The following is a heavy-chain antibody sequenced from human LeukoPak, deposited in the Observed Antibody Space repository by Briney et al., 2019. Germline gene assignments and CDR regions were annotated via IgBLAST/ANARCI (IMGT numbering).Heavy chain of an antibody. CDR1: GFTFSNYV. J-gene: IGHJ1*01. D-gene: IGHD3-10*01. V-gene: IGHV3-48*02. CDR3: AMKTAVRGVIIPAEYFQH. Sequence: GGSLRLSCAASGFTFSNYVMSWVRQAPGKGLEWVSYINHNGEMIFYPDFVKGRFTISRDNAKNSLYLQMNSLRDEDTAVYYCAMKTAVRGVIIPAEYFQHWGQGTLVTVSS. CDR2: INHNGEMI.